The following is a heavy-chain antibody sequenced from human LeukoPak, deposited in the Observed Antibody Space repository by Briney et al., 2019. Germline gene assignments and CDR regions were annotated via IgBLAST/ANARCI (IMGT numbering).Heavy chain of an antibody. CDR1: GGSISSGGYY. D-gene: IGHD2-2*01. V-gene: IGHV4-31*03. CDR2: IYYGGST. J-gene: IGHJ3*02. Sequence: PSETLSLTCTVSGGSISSGGYYWSWIRQHPGKGLEWIGYIYYGGSTYYNPSLKSRVTISVDASKNQFSLKLSSVTAADTAVYYCASTTIGYCSSTSCHDAFDIWGQGTMVTVSS. CDR3: ASTTIGYCSSTSCHDAFDI.